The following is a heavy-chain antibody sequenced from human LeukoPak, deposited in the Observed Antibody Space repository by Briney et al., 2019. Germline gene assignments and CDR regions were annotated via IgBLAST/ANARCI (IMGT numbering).Heavy chain of an antibody. CDR1: GGSISGGSYY. CDR3: ARSDYVWGSYRYLDY. Sequence: SETLSLTCTVSGGSISGGSYYWSWIRQPAGKGLEWIGRIYTSGSTNYNPSLKSRVTISVDTSKNQFSLKLSSVTAADTAVYYCARSDYVWGSYRYLDYWGQGTLVTVSS. CDR2: IYTSGST. J-gene: IGHJ4*02. D-gene: IGHD3-16*02. V-gene: IGHV4-61*02.